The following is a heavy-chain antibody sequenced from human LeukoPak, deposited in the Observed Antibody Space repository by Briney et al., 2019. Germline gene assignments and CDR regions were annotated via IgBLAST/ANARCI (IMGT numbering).Heavy chain of an antibody. J-gene: IGHJ4*02. D-gene: IGHD1-26*01. CDR3: ARGPHGGSYRYFDY. CDR2: INPNSGGT. Sequence: ASVTVSCKASGYTFTGYYMHWVRQAPGQGLEWMGWINPNSGGTNYAQKFQGRVTMTRDTSISTAYMELSRLRSDDTAVYCCARGPHGGSYRYFDYWGQGTLVTVSS. V-gene: IGHV1-2*02. CDR1: GYTFTGYY.